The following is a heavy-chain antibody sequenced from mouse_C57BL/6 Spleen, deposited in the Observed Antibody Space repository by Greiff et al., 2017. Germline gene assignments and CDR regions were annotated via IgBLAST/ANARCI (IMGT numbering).Heavy chain of an antibody. CDR3: ACDYLYYFDY. CDR2: IYPGDGDT. CDR1: GYAFSSYW. D-gene: IGHD2-4*01. J-gene: IGHJ2*01. Sequence: VKLQESGAELVKPGASVKISCKASGYAFSSYWMNWVKQRPGKGLEWIGQIYPGDGDTNYNGKFKGKATLTADNSSSTAYMQLSSLTSEDSAVYFCACDYLYYFDYWGQGTTLTVSS. V-gene: IGHV1-80*01.